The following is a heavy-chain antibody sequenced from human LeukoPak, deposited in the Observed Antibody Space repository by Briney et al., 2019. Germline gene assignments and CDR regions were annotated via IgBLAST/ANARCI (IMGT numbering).Heavy chain of an antibody. CDR1: GFTFSSYA. J-gene: IGHJ4*02. CDR2: ISASGTST. Sequence: GGSLRLSCAASGFTFSSYAVSWVRQAPGKGLEWVSAISASGTSTYYADSVKGRFTISRDNSKNTMYLQMNSLRAEDTAVYYCAKAAIPYSYGHYHFDYWGQGTLVTVSS. CDR3: AKAAIPYSYGHYHFDY. V-gene: IGHV3-23*01. D-gene: IGHD5-18*01.